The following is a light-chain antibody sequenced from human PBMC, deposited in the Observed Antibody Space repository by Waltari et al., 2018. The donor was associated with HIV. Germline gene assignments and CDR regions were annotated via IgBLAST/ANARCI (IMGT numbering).Light chain of an antibody. V-gene: IGLV3-25*03. CDR2: KDT. Sequence: YELTQPPSVSVSPGQTAKITCSGDALPKQYAYWYQQKPGQAPVVMIYKDTERPSGIPDRFSASTSGTTVTLTISGVQAEDEADYYCQSADNSGSYQVFGGGTKLTVL. CDR1: ALPKQY. J-gene: IGLJ3*02. CDR3: QSADNSGSYQV.